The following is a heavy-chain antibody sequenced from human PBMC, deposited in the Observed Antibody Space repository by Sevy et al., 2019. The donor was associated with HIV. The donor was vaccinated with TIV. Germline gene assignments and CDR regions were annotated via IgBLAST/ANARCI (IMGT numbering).Heavy chain of an antibody. Sequence: GESLKISCAASGFTFSSYVMTWVRQAPGKGLEWVSTISGSGGTTYYADSVKGRFTISRDNSKNTLDLQINSLRAEDTAVYYCEGIAISGRDDWGQGTLVTVSS. CDR3: EGIAISGRDD. D-gene: IGHD6-13*01. CDR2: ISGSGGTT. CDR1: GFTFSSYV. J-gene: IGHJ4*02. V-gene: IGHV3-23*01.